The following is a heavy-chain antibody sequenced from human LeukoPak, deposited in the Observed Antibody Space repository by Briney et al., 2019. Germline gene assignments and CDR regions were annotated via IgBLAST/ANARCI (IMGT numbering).Heavy chain of an antibody. CDR2: IYTSGTT. J-gene: IGHJ5*02. CDR1: GGSTSSGSYY. CDR3: VREGGGRGWYDRFDP. D-gene: IGHD6-19*01. Sequence: PSETLSLTCTVSGGSTSSGSYYWSWIRQPAGKGLEWIGRIYTSGTTDYSPFLKSRVTISLDTSKNQLSLKLTSVTAADTAMYYCVREGGGRGWYDRFDPWGQGTLVTGSS. V-gene: IGHV4-61*02.